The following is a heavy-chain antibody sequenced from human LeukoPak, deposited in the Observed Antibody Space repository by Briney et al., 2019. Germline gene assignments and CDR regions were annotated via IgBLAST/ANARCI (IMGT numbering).Heavy chain of an antibody. V-gene: IGHV3-30-3*01. CDR3: ARWSYSSGWFIDY. Sequence: GGSLRLSCAASGFTFSSYAMHWVRQAPGKGLEWVAVISYDGSNKYYADSVKGRFTISRDNAKNLLYLQMNSLRAEDTAVYYCARWSYSSGWFIDYWGQGTLVTVSS. CDR1: GFTFSSYA. CDR2: ISYDGSNK. D-gene: IGHD6-19*01. J-gene: IGHJ4*02.